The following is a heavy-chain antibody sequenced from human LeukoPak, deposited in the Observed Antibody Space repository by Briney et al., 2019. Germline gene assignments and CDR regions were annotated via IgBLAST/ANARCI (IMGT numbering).Heavy chain of an antibody. V-gene: IGHV1-69*05. CDR1: GGTFNSYA. Sequence: SVKVSCKASGGTFNSYAIRWVRQAPGQGGEWMGRINPIFGTANYAQKFQGRVTITTDESTSTAYMELSSLRSEDTAVYYCARFICSSTSCYANAFDIWGQGTMVTVSS. CDR3: ARFICSSTSCYANAFDI. CDR2: INPIFGTA. J-gene: IGHJ3*02. D-gene: IGHD2-2*01.